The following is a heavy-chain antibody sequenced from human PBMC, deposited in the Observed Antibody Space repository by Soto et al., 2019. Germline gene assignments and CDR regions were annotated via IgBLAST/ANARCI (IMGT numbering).Heavy chain of an antibody. V-gene: IGHV4-34*01. CDR1: GGSFSGYC. J-gene: IGHJ4*02. CDR2: VDHSGST. D-gene: IGHD6-13*01. CDR3: ERGRTEYSSSWYVD. Sequence: SETLSLTCAVYGGSFSGYCWSWIRQPPGKGLEWIGEVDHSGSTNYNPSLKSRVTISVGTSKNQFSLKLSSVTAADTAVYYCERGRTEYSSSWYVDWGQGTLVTVSS.